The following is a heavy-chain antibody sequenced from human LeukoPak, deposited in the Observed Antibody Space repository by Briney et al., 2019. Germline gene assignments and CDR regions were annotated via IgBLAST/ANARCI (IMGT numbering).Heavy chain of an antibody. J-gene: IGHJ3*02. CDR3: AKGRDYGDTKDAFDI. V-gene: IGHV3-23*01. D-gene: IGHD4-17*01. CDR1: GFTFSSYA. CDR2: ISGSGGST. Sequence: PGGSLRLSRAASGFTFSSYAMSWVRQAPGKGLEWVSAISGSGGSTYYADSVKGRFTISRDNSKNTLYLQMNSLRAEDTAVYYCAKGRDYGDTKDAFDIWGQGTMVTVSS.